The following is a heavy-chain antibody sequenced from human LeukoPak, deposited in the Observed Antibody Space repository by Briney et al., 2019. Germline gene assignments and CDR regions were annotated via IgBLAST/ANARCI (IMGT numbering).Heavy chain of an antibody. CDR2: ISGSGGST. CDR1: GFTVSSNY. CDR3: AKDSPIAAAAY. D-gene: IGHD6-13*01. J-gene: IGHJ4*02. V-gene: IGHV3-23*01. Sequence: GGSLRLSCAAAGFTVSSNYMSWVRQAPGKGLEWVSAISGSGGSTYYADSVKGRFTISRDNSKNTLYLQMNSLRAEDTAVYYCAKDSPIAAAAYWGQGTLVTVSS.